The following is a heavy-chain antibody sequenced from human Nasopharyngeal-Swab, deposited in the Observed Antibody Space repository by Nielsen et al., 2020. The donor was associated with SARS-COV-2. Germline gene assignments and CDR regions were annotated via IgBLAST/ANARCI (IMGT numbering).Heavy chain of an antibody. CDR1: GYTFTSYA. D-gene: IGHD4-23*01. J-gene: IGHJ5*02. CDR3: AKVYGGSEFDP. Sequence: ASVKVSCKASGYTFTSYAMHWVRQAPGQRLEWMGWINAGNGNTKYSQKFQGRVTITRDTSASAAYMELSSLRSEDTAVYYCAKVYGGSEFDPWGQGTLVTVSS. V-gene: IGHV1-3*01. CDR2: INAGNGNT.